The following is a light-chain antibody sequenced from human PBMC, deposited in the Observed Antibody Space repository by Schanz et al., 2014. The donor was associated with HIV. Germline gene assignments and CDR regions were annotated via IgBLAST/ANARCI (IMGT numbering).Light chain of an antibody. V-gene: IGKV1-9*01. J-gene: IGKJ2*02. CDR1: QVISNS. Sequence: DIQLTQSPALLSASVGDRVTITCRASQVISNSLAWYQQRPGKAPKVLIYAASTLQRGVPSRFSGSGAGTEFTLTIRSLQPEDFATYYCQQYNDNSCTFGQGTKLEFK. CDR2: AAS. CDR3: QQYNDNSCT.